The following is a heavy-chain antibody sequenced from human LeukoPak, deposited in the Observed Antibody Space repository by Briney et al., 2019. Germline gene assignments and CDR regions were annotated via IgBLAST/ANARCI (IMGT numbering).Heavy chain of an antibody. Sequence: GGSLRLSCAASGFTFSSYSMNWVRQAPGKGLEWVSYISSSSSTIYYADSVKGRFTISRDNAKNSLYLQMNSLRAEDTAVYYCARDTAGGHVNYWGQGTLVTVSS. D-gene: IGHD5-12*01. CDR1: GFTFSSYS. J-gene: IGHJ4*02. V-gene: IGHV3-48*01. CDR2: ISSSSSTI. CDR3: ARDTAGGHVNY.